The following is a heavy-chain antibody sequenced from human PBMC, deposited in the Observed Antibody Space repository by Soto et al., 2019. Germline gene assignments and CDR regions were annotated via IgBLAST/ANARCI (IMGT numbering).Heavy chain of an antibody. CDR1: GGTLRRYV. J-gene: IGHJ4*02. CDR3: AREGGTSGPYYYFDN. D-gene: IGHD2-2*01. Sequence: QVQLVQSGAEVRRPGSSVKVSCKASGGTLRRYVISWVRQAPGQGLEWLGGITPVLGTTNYVQNFQGRLTITADESAATVYMELGSLQSEDTAVYYCAREGGTSGPYYYFDNWGQGTLVTVSS. CDR2: ITPVLGTT. V-gene: IGHV1-69*01.